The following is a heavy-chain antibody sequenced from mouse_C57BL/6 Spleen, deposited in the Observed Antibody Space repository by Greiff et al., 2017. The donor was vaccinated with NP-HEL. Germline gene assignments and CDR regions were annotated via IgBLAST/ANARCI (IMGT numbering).Heavy chain of an antibody. D-gene: IGHD1-1*01. CDR2: IDPETGGT. J-gene: IGHJ1*03. CDR3: TRDYGSGYFDG. CDR1: GYTFTDYE. V-gene: IGHV1-15*01. Sequence: VQLQQSGAELVRPGASVTLSCKASGYTFTDYEMHWVKQTPVHGLEWIGAIDPETGGTAYNQKFKGKATLTADKSSSTAYMQLRSLTSEDSAVYYCTRDYGSGYFDGWGTGATVTVAT.